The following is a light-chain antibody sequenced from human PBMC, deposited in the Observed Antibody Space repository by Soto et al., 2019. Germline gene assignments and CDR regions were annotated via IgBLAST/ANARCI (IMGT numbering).Light chain of an antibody. Sequence: DIQMTQSPSSLAASVGDRIAITLRASQSISRYLNWYQHKPGKAPNLLIYAASSLQSGVPSRFSGSGSGTDFTLTISSLQPEDFATYYCQQTYNTPITFGQGTRLEIK. J-gene: IGKJ5*01. CDR3: QQTYNTPIT. CDR2: AAS. CDR1: QSISRY. V-gene: IGKV1-39*01.